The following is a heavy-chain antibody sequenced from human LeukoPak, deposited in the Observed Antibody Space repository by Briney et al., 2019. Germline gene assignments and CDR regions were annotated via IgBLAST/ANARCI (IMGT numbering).Heavy chain of an antibody. J-gene: IGHJ4*01. Sequence: PSETLSLTCTVSGGSISSYYWSWIRQPAGKGLQWIGRIYSSGSANYNPSLKSRVTMSVDTSKNQFSLRLNSMTAADTAVYYCGKDLGFWSGPDYWGHGTLVTVSS. D-gene: IGHD3-3*01. CDR1: GGSISSYY. CDR2: IYSSGSA. V-gene: IGHV4-4*07. CDR3: GKDLGFWSGPDY.